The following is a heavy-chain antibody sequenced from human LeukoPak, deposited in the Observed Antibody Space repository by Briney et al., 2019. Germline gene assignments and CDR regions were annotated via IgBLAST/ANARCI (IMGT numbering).Heavy chain of an antibody. CDR1: GGSFSGYY. CDR2: INHSGST. CDR3: ARGQVWVPLGWFDP. D-gene: IGHD3-16*01. J-gene: IGHJ5*02. V-gene: IGHV4-34*01. Sequence: SETLSLTCAVYGGSFSGYYWSWIRQPPGKGLEWIGEINHSGSTNYNPSLKSRVTISVDTSKNQFSLKLSSVTAADTAVYYCARGQVWVPLGWFDPWGQGTLVTVSS.